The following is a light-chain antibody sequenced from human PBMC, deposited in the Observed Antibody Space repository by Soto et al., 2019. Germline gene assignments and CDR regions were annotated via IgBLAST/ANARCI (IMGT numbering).Light chain of an antibody. Sequence: QSVLTQPPSASGSPGQSVTISCTGTKSDIGVYDFVSWYQHHPGKAPRLIIYEVVQRPSGVPDRFSGSKSGNTASLTVSGLQAEDEADYYCSSYTSTNTVIFGGGTQLTVL. CDR1: KSDIGVYDF. V-gene: IGLV2-8*01. CDR2: EVV. J-gene: IGLJ2*01. CDR3: SSYTSTNTVI.